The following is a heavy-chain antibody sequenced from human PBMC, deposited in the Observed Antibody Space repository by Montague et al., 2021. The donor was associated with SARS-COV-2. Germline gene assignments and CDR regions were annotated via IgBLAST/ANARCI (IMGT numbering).Heavy chain of an antibody. Sequence: CAISGDSVWSNTAAWNWIRQSPSEGLEWLGRTNYRSKWTSDYATXVEGRISIDPDTSKSQFFLHLRSVTPEDTGVYYCVRDTGSAQAGFDAWGQGTLVTVSS. CDR2: TNYRSKWTS. J-gene: IGHJ4*02. CDR1: GDSVWSNTAA. D-gene: IGHD4-17*01. V-gene: IGHV6-1*01. CDR3: VRDTGSAQAGFDA.